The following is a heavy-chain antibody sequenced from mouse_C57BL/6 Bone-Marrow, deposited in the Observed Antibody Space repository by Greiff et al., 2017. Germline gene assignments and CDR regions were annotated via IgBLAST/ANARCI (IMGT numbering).Heavy chain of an antibody. CDR3: ARYYYGSSYGAWFAY. CDR2: INPYNGDT. J-gene: IGHJ3*01. CDR1: GYSFTGYF. V-gene: IGHV1-20*01. D-gene: IGHD1-1*01. Sequence: EVKLQESGPELVKPGDSVKISCKASGYSFTGYFMNWVMQSHGKSLEWIGRINPYNGDTFYNQKFKGKATLTVDKSSSTAHMELRSLISEDSAVYYCARYYYGSSYGAWFAYWGQGTLVTVSA.